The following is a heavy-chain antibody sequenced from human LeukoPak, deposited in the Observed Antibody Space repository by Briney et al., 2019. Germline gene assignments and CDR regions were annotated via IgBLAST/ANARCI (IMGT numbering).Heavy chain of an antibody. CDR3: EKDQGEYYYDSSGSAY. V-gene: IGHV3-48*01. D-gene: IGHD3-22*01. Sequence: PGGSLRLSCAASGFTFSSYSMNWVRQAPGKGLEWVSYISSSSSTIYYADSAKGRFTISRDNAKNSLYLQMNSLRAEDTAVYYCEKDQGEYYYDSSGSAYWGQGTLLTVSS. CDR1: GFTFSSYS. J-gene: IGHJ4*02. CDR2: ISSSSSTI.